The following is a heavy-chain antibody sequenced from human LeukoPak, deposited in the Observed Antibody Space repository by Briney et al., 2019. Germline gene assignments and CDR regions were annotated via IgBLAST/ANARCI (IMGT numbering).Heavy chain of an antibody. CDR1: GFTFDDYA. V-gene: IGHV3-9*01. CDR2: ISWNSGSI. CDR3: AKDIVPYYYDSSGLRGGPGIDP. Sequence: GGSLRLSCAASGFTFDDYAMHWVRQAPGKGLEWVSGISWNSGSIGYADSVKGRFTISRDNAKNSLYLQMNSLRAEDTALYYCAKDIVPYYYDSSGLRGGPGIDPWGQGTLVTVSS. J-gene: IGHJ5*02. D-gene: IGHD3-22*01.